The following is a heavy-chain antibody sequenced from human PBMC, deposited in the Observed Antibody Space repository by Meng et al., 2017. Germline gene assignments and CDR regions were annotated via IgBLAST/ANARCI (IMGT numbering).Heavy chain of an antibody. Sequence: QMHLHQGVAGLLKPSETLSLACAGDGGSFSGYYWSWIRQPPGKGLEWIGEINRSGSTNYNPSLKSRVTISVDTSKNQFSLKLNSVTAADTAVYYCAREIAVAAHYYWYFDLWGRGTLVTVSS. D-gene: IGHD6-19*01. CDR1: GGSFSGYY. J-gene: IGHJ2*01. CDR3: AREIAVAAHYYWYFDL. V-gene: IGHV4-34*01. CDR2: INRSGST.